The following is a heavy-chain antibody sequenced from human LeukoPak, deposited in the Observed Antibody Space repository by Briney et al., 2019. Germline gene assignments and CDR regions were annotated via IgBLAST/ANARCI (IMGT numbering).Heavy chain of an antibody. Sequence: SETLSLTCTVSGGSISSSIYYWGWIRQPPGKGLEWIGTIYYSGSTYYNPSLKGRVTISVDTSKNQFSLKVSSVTAADTAVYYCARHEWQQLVKFDYWGQGALVTVSS. CDR3: ARHEWQQLVKFDY. D-gene: IGHD6-13*01. CDR1: GGSISSSIYY. V-gene: IGHV4-39*01. J-gene: IGHJ4*02. CDR2: IYYSGST.